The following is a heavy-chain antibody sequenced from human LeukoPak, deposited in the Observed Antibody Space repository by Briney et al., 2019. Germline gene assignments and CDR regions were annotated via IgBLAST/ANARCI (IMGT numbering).Heavy chain of an antibody. CDR1: GGSISTYY. CDR3: ASRCWGSGGN. CDR2: IYYNGSI. D-gene: IGHD6-25*01. J-gene: IGHJ4*02. V-gene: IGHV4-59*12. Sequence: PSETLSLTCTVSGGSISTYYWNWIRQPPGKGLEWIGYIYYNGSINYNPSLKSRVTISVDTSKNQFSLKLSSVTAADTAVYYCASRCWGSGGNWGQGTLVTVSS.